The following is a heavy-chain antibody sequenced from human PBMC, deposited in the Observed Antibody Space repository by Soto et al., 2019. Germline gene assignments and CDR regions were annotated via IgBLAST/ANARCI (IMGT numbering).Heavy chain of an antibody. CDR1: GLTFSSYS. D-gene: IGHD3-3*01. CDR3: ASSYDFWSGYHNWFDP. V-gene: IGHV3-48*02. Sequence: GGSLRLSCAASGLTFSSYSMNWVRQAPGKGLEWVSYISSSSSTIYYADSVKGRFTISRDNAKNSLYLQMNSLRDEDTAVYYCASSYDFWSGYHNWFDPWGQGTLVTVSS. J-gene: IGHJ5*02. CDR2: ISSSSSTI.